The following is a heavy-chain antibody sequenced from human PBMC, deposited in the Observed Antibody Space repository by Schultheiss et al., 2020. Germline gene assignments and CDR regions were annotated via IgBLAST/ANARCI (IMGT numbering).Heavy chain of an antibody. J-gene: IGHJ5*02. CDR1: GGSISSGGYY. Sequence: SETLSLTCTVSGGSISSGGYYWSWIRQHPGKGLEWIGYIYYSGSTNYNPSLKSRVTISVDTSKNQFSLKLSSVTAADTAVYYCARISNGIFGVAGQNWFDPWGQGTLVSVCS. CDR3: ARISNGIFGVAGQNWFDP. CDR2: IYYSGST. D-gene: IGHD3-3*01. V-gene: IGHV4-61*08.